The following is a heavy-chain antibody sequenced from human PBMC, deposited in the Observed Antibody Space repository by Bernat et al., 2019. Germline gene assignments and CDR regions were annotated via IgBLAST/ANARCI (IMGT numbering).Heavy chain of an antibody. CDR1: GFTFSSYW. J-gene: IGHJ1*01. V-gene: IGHV3-74*01. D-gene: IGHD4-17*01. Sequence: EVQLVESGGGLVQPGGSLRLSCAASGFTFSSYWMHWVRQPPGKGLVWVARINSDGSSTSYADSVKGRFTISRDNAKNTLYLQMNSLRAEDTAVYYCARTYYGDDFQYWGQGTLVTASS. CDR3: ARTYYGDDFQY. CDR2: INSDGSST.